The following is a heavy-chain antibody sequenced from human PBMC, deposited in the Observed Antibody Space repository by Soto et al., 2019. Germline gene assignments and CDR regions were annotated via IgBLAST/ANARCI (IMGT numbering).Heavy chain of an antibody. CDR1: GFTFSSYD. J-gene: IGHJ6*02. CDR2: IGTAGDT. CDR3: ARDRRRVYSSSSSYGMDV. V-gene: IGHV3-13*01. D-gene: IGHD6-6*01. Sequence: GGSLRLSCAASGFTFSSYDMHWVRQATGKGLEWVSAIGTAGDTYYPGSVKGRFTISRENAKNSLYLQMNSLRAEDTAVYYCARDRRRVYSSSSSYGMDVWGQGTTVTVSS.